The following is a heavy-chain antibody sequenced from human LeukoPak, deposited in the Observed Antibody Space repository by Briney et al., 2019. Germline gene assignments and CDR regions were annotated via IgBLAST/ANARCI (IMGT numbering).Heavy chain of an antibody. CDR2: IYYSGST. V-gene: IGHV4-59*08. J-gene: IGHJ4*03. CDR3: ARLRYSGSYYHFDY. Sequence: SETLSLTCTVSGGSISSYYWSWIRQPPGKGLEWIGYIYYSGSTNYNPSLKSRVTISVDTSKNQFSLKLSSVTAADTAVYYCARLRYSGSYYHFDYWGKGTTVTVSS. CDR1: GGSISSYY. D-gene: IGHD1-26*01.